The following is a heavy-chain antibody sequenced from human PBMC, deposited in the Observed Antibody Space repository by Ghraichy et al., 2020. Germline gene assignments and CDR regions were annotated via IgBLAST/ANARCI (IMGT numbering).Heavy chain of an antibody. CDR2: ISGRSSYT. Sequence: GGSLRLSCAASGFTFSDYYMSWIRQAPGKGLEWVSYISGRSSYTDYPDSVKSRFTISRDNAKNSLYLQMNSLRAEDTAVYYCARVGATTYDYWGQGTLVTVSS. CDR1: GFTFSDYY. D-gene: IGHD1-26*01. J-gene: IGHJ4*02. V-gene: IGHV3-11*06. CDR3: ARVGATTYDY.